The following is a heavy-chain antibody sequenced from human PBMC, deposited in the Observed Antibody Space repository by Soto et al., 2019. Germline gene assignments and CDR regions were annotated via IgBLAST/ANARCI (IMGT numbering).Heavy chain of an antibody. Sequence: GGSLRLSCAASGFTFSTYAFTWVRQAPGKGLEWVSSITISGGSTYYADSVKGRFTISRDNSKNTLYLQMNSLRAEDTAIYYCARPDPYTSGNFYAHWGQGTLVTVSS. D-gene: IGHD6-19*01. CDR3: ARPDPYTSGNFYAH. J-gene: IGHJ4*02. V-gene: IGHV3-23*01. CDR2: ITISGGST. CDR1: GFTFSTYA.